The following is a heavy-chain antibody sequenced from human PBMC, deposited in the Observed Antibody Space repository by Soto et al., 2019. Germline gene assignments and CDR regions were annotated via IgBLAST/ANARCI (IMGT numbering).Heavy chain of an antibody. CDR3: ARGRVLRLAPEVSLDY. CDR2: SRDKAQGYST. Sequence: PGGSLRLSCAGSGFTLSDHYIDWVRQAPGKGLEWVGRSRDKAQGYSTAYAASVKGRFTTSRDESKNSVYLQMNSLKTEDTAVYYCARGRVLRLAPEVSLDYWGQGTLVTVSS. V-gene: IGHV3-72*01. J-gene: IGHJ4*02. D-gene: IGHD5-12*01. CDR1: GFTLSDHY.